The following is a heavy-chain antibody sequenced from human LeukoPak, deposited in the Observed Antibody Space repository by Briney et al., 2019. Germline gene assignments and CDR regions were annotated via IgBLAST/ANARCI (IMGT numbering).Heavy chain of an antibody. CDR2: IYTSGST. CDR1: GGSISSGSYY. Sequence: SETLSLTCTVSGGSISSGSYYWSWIRQPAGKGLEWIGRIYTSGSTNYNPSLKSRVTMSVDTSKNQFSLNLNSVTAADTAVYYCARAVAYGIDTGYFDYWGQGTLVTVSS. V-gene: IGHV4-61*02. J-gene: IGHJ4*02. D-gene: IGHD2-8*02. CDR3: ARAVAYGIDTGYFDY.